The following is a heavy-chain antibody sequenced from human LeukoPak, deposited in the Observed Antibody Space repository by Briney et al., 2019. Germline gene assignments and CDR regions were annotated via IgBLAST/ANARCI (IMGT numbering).Heavy chain of an antibody. V-gene: IGHV3-33*08. J-gene: IGHJ4*02. CDR3: ARVLDTAGIGY. D-gene: IGHD5-18*01. CDR1: GFNFSTYG. CDR2: IWYDGSDK. Sequence: GGSLRLSCSAFGFNFSTYGMHWVRQAPGKGLEWVAVIWYDGSDKYYADSVKGRFTISRDNSKNTLYLQMNSLRAEDTAVYYCARVLDTAGIGYWGQGTLVTVSS.